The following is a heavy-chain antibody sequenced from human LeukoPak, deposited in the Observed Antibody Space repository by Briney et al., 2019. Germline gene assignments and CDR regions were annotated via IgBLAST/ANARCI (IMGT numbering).Heavy chain of an antibody. CDR2: INHSGST. V-gene: IGHV4-34*01. CDR3: ARDAPGRAVAGNDY. J-gene: IGHJ4*02. D-gene: IGHD6-19*01. Sequence: PSETLSLTCAVYGGSFSGYYWSWLRQPPGKGLEWIGEINHSGSTNYNPSLKSRVTISVDTSKNQFSLKLSSVTAADTAVYYCARDAPGRAVAGNDYWGQGTLVTVSS. CDR1: GGSFSGYY.